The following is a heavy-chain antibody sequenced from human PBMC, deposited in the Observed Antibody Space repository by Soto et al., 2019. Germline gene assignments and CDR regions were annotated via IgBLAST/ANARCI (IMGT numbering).Heavy chain of an antibody. CDR3: ARDVRYSSGPSYYYYYGMDV. D-gene: IGHD6-19*01. J-gene: IGHJ6*02. CDR2: IWYDGSNK. Sequence: PGGSLRLSCAASGFTFSSYGMHWVRQAPGKGLEWVAVIWYDGSNKYYADSVKGRFTISRDNSKNTLYLQMNSLRAEDTAVYYCARDVRYSSGPSYYYYYGMDVWGQGTTVTVSS. V-gene: IGHV3-33*08. CDR1: GFTFSSYG.